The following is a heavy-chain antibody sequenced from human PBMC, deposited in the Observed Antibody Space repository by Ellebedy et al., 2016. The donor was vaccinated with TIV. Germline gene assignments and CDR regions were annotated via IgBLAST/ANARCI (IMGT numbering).Heavy chain of an antibody. CDR2: ISSDGHTT. V-gene: IGHV3-64*04. Sequence: GESLKISCSASGFSFSSYAMHWVSQAPGKGLEYVSAISSDGHTTYYADSVKGRFTISRVNTRNSLYLQMNSLRAEDTAVYYCARQYGDWGFDYWGQGALVTVSS. CDR3: ARQYGDWGFDY. CDR1: GFSFSSYA. D-gene: IGHD4-17*01. J-gene: IGHJ4*02.